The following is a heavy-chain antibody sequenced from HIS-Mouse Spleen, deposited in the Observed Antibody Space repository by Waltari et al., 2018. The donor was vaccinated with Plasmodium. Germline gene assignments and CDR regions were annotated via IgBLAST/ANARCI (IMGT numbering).Heavy chain of an antibody. CDR3: ARDFGIAAAGQDY. J-gene: IGHJ4*02. V-gene: IGHV3-66*01. CDR2: IYRGGST. CDR1: GFTVSSNY. D-gene: IGHD6-13*01. Sequence: EVQLVESGGGLVQPGGSLRLSCAASGFTVSSNYMSWVRQAPGKGMEWVSGIYRGGSTYYADSVNGRFTISRDNSKNTLYLQMNSLRAEDTAVYYCARDFGIAAAGQDYWGQGTLVTVSS.